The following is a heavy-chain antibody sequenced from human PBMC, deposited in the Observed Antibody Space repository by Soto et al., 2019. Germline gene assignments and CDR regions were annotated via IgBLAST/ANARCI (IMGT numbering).Heavy chain of an antibody. CDR3: ARGEPYRGFDY. CDR1: GGSISSSNW. CDR2: IYHSGST. Sequence: SETLSRTCAVSGGSISSSNWWSFFRQPPGKGLEWIGEIYHSGSTNYNPSLKSRVTISVDKSKNQFSLKLSSVTAADTAVYYCARGEPYRGFDYWGQGTLVTVSS. J-gene: IGHJ4*02. V-gene: IGHV4-4*02. D-gene: IGHD3-10*01.